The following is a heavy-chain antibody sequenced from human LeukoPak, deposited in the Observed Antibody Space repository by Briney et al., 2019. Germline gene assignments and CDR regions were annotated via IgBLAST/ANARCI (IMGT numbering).Heavy chain of an antibody. Sequence: PGRSLRLSCAASGFTFSSYAMHWVRQAPGKGLEWVAVISYDGSNEYYADSVKGRFTISRDNSKNTLYLQMNSLRAEDTAVHYCAKGRYCSAGSCYGWHAFDIWGQGTMVTVSS. CDR3: AKGRYCSAGSCYGWHAFDI. CDR1: GFTFSSYA. D-gene: IGHD2-15*01. J-gene: IGHJ3*02. CDR2: ISYDGSNE. V-gene: IGHV3-30-3*01.